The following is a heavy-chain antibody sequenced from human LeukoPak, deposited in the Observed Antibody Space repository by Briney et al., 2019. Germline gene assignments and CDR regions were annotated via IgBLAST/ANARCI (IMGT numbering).Heavy chain of an antibody. CDR2: IYHSGST. D-gene: IGHD3-22*01. V-gene: IGHV4-30-2*01. CDR1: GGSISSGGYS. J-gene: IGHJ3*02. Sequence: SQILSLTCAVSGGSISSGGYSWSWIRQPPGKGLEWIGYIYHSGSTYYNPSLKSRVTISVDRSKNQFSLKLSSVTAADTAVYYCARATGDYYDSGAFDIWGQGTMVTVSS. CDR3: ARATGDYYDSGAFDI.